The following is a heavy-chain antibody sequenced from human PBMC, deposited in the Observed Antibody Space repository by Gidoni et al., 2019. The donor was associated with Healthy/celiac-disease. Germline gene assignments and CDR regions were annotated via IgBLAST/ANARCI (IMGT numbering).Heavy chain of an antibody. Sequence: HVQLVQSVAQVQKPGSSVNVSCKASRRPFTSYTISWVRQAPGQGLEWMGRIIPILGIANYAQKFQGRVTITADKSTSTAYMELSSLRSEDTAVYYCARSPGAAAGGGYFDYWGQGTLVTVSS. V-gene: IGHV1-69*02. CDR3: ARSPGAAAGGGYFDY. CDR2: IIPILGIA. J-gene: IGHJ4*02. D-gene: IGHD6-13*01. CDR1: RRPFTSYT.